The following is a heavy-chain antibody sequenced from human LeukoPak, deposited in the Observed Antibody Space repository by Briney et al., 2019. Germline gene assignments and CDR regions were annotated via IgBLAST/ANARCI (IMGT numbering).Heavy chain of an antibody. CDR1: GFTFSSYS. CDR2: ISSSSYI. V-gene: IGHV3-21*01. CDR3: ARDLVVPAAMDAFDI. J-gene: IGHJ3*02. Sequence: GGSLRLSCAAPGFTFSSYSMNWVRQAPGKGLEWVSSISSSSYIYYADSVKGRFTISRDNAKNSLYLQMKSLRAEDTAVYYCARDLVVPAAMDAFDIWGQGTMVTVSS. D-gene: IGHD2-2*01.